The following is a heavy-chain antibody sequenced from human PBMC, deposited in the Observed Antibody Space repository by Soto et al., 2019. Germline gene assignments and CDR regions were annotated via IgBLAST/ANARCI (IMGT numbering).Heavy chain of an antibody. CDR3: TTVGYYNLTGYRHDAFDF. CDR1: GFTFSNAW. D-gene: IGHD3-9*01. CDR2: IKRKTDGGTI. V-gene: IGHV3-15*07. J-gene: IGHJ3*01. Sequence: GRSLRLSCAASGFTFSNAWMNWVRQAPGKGLEWVGRIKRKTDGGTIDYAAPVKGRFTISRDDSKNTLYLQMNSLKTEDTAVYYCTTVGYYNLTGYRHDAFDFSGQGSMVIVSS.